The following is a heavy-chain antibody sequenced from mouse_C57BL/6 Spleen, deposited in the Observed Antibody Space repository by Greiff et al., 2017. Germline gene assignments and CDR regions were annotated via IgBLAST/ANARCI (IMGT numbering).Heavy chain of an antibody. CDR2: IDPNSGGT. V-gene: IGHV1-72*01. Sequence: QVQLQQPGAELVKPGASVKLSCKASGYTFTSYWMHWVKQRPGRGLEWIGRIDPNSGGTKYNEKFKSKATLTVDKPSSTAYMQLSSLTSEDSAVYSCARSLATVVATEAMDYWGQGTSVTVSS. J-gene: IGHJ4*01. D-gene: IGHD1-1*01. CDR3: ARSLATVVATEAMDY. CDR1: GYTFTSYW.